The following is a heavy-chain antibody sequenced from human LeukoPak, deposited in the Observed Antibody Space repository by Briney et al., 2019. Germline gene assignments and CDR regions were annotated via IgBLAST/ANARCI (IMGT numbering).Heavy chain of an antibody. CDR1: GYTFTSYG. CDR3: ARDSGELPEDYFDY. CDR2: IGAYNGNT. J-gene: IGHJ4*02. D-gene: IGHD1-26*01. Sequence: GASVKVSCKASGYTFTSYGISWVRQAPGQGLEWMGWIGAYNGNTNYAQKLQGRVTMTTDTSTSAAYMELRSLRSDDTAVYYCARDSGELPEDYFDYWGQGTLVTVSS. V-gene: IGHV1-18*01.